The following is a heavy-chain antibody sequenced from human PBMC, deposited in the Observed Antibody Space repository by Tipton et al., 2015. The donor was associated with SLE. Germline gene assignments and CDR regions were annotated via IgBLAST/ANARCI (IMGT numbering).Heavy chain of an antibody. CDR1: GGSISSSSYY. CDR3: ARAGDEAAAALGY. V-gene: IGHV4-39*07. J-gene: IGHJ4*02. D-gene: IGHD6-13*01. Sequence: TLSLTCTVSGGSISSSSYYWGWIRQPPGKGLEWIGSIYYSGSTYYNPSLKSRVTISVDTSKNQFSKKLSSVTAADTAVYYCARAGDEAAAALGYWGQGTLVTVSS. CDR2: IYYSGST.